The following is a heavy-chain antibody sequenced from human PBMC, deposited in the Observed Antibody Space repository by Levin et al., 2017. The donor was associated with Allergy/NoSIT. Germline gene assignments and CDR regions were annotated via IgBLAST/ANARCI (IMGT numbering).Heavy chain of an antibody. CDR1: GYTFTAYF. CDR2: INPNSGDT. CDR3: ARSYDYGNDSGYFYYGMDV. V-gene: IGHV1-2*02. J-gene: IGHJ6*02. Sequence: ASVKVSCKASGYTFTAYFVHWVRQAPGQGLEWMGWINPNSGDTNYAQKVQGRITMTRDTSISTAYMELSRLRSGDTAIYYCARSYDYGNDSGYFYYGMDVWGQGTTVTVSS. D-gene: IGHD4/OR15-4a*01.